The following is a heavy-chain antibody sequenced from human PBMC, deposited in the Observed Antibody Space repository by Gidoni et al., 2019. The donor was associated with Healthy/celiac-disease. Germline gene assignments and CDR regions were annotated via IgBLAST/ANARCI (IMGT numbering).Heavy chain of an antibody. CDR3: AKTHRGIVGATPYYFDY. D-gene: IGHD1-26*01. Sequence: EVQLVESGGGFVQLGMSLCLSCAASGFTFDDYAMHWARQAPGTGLEWVSGISWNSGSIGYADSVKGRFTNSRDNAKNSLYLQMNSLRAEDTALYYCAKTHRGIVGATPYYFDYWGQGTLVTVSS. V-gene: IGHV3-9*01. CDR2: ISWNSGSI. J-gene: IGHJ4*02. CDR1: GFTFDDYA.